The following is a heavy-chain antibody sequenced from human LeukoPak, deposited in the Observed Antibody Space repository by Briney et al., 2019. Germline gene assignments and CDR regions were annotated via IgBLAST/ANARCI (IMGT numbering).Heavy chain of an antibody. CDR1: GYSFTSYW. V-gene: IGHV5-51*01. CDR3: ARLSPYSYGLPFDY. Sequence: GESLKISCKGSGYSFTSYWIGWVRQMPGKGLEWMGIIYPGDSDPRYSPCSQGQVTISADKSISTAYLEWSSLKASHPAMYYCARLSPYSYGLPFDYWGQGTLVTVSS. CDR2: IYPGDSDP. J-gene: IGHJ4*02. D-gene: IGHD5-18*01.